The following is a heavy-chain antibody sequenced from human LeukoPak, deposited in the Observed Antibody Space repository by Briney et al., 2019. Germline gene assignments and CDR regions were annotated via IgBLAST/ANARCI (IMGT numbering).Heavy chain of an antibody. J-gene: IGHJ4*02. CDR1: GGSFSGYY. CDR2: INHSGST. CDR3: ARGFTYYDFWSGYYMGRWRSGYFDY. V-gene: IGHV4-34*01. D-gene: IGHD3-3*01. Sequence: SETLSLTCAVYGGSFSGYYWSWIRQPPGKGLEWIGEINHSGSTNYNPSLKSRVTISVDTSKNQFSLKLSSVTAADTAVYYCARGFTYYDFWSGYYMGRWRSGYFDYWGQGTLVTVSS.